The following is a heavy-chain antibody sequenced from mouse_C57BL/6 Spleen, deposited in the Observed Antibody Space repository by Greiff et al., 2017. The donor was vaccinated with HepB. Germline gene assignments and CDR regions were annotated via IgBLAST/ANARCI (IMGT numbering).Heavy chain of an antibody. J-gene: IGHJ1*03. D-gene: IGHD2-1*01. CDR3: ARSDYGNSGYFDV. CDR1: GYAFTNYL. V-gene: IGHV1-54*01. Sequence: VQLQQSGAELVRPGTSVKVSCKASGYAFTNYLIEWVKQRPGQGLEWIGVINPGSGGTNYNEKFKGKATLTADKSSSNAYMQLSSLTSEDSAVYFCARSDYGNSGYFDVWGTGTTVTVSS. CDR2: INPGSGGT.